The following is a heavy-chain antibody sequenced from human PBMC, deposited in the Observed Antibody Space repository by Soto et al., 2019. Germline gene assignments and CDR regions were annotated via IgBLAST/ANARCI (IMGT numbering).Heavy chain of an antibody. V-gene: IGHV3-30-3*01. D-gene: IGHD3-22*01. CDR2: ISYDGINK. J-gene: IGHJ4*02. CDR3: ATGPPNGRGYWYEDY. Sequence: QVQLVESGGGVVQPGRSLRLSCAASGFTFSSYAMHWVRQPPGKGLEWVGLISYDGINKYYADSVKGQFTISRDNSKDTLYLQMNSLSPEVTAVYYCATGPPNGRGYWYEDYWGQGTLVTVSS. CDR1: GFTFSSYA.